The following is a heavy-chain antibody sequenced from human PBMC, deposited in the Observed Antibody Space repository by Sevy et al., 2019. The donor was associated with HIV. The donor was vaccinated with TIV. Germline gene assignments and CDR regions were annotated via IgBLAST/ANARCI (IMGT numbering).Heavy chain of an antibody. Sequence: GGSLRLSCAASGFTFSDYYMSWIRQAPGKGLEWVSYISGSDNTIYYADSVKGRFTISRDKAKNSLYLQMNSLKAEETAVYYWARDHLKDGDLGDYYYYAMDVWGQGTTVTVSS. CDR3: ARDHLKDGDLGDYYYYAMDV. J-gene: IGHJ6*02. CDR1: GFTFSDYY. CDR2: ISGSDNTI. V-gene: IGHV3-11*01. D-gene: IGHD4-17*01.